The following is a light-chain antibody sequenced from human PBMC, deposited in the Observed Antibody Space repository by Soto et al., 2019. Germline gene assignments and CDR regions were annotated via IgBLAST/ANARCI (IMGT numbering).Light chain of an antibody. V-gene: IGKV3-15*01. CDR3: QQYNNGPQT. J-gene: IGKJ1*01. Sequence: EAVLTQSPATLSVSPGEGATLSCRASQNVATNLAWYQQRPGQAPRLLIYGASKRAIGLPARFSGSGSGTEFTLTITSLQSEDFAVYYCQQYNNGPQTFGQGTKVEIK. CDR2: GAS. CDR1: QNVATN.